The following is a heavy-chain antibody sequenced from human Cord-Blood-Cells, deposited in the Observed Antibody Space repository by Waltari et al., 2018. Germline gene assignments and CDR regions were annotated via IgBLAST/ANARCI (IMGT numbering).Heavy chain of an antibody. CDR1: GFTFSHAW. Sequence: EVQLVESGGGLVKPGGSLGLSCAASGFTFSHAWMSWVRQAPGKGLEWVGRIKSKTDGGTTDYAAPVKGRFTISRDDSKNTLYLQMNSLKTEDTAVYYCTTAAGDPRDFDYWGQGTLVTVSS. CDR2: IKSKTDGGTT. CDR3: TTAAGDPRDFDY. J-gene: IGHJ4*02. V-gene: IGHV3-15*01. D-gene: IGHD6-13*01.